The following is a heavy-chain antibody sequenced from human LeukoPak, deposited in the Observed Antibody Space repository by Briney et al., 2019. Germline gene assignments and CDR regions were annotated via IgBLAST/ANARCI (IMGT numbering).Heavy chain of an antibody. J-gene: IGHJ4*02. CDR3: ASSPQGVYSRYGPTRPYYFDY. Sequence: ASVKVSCKASGYTFTSYDFNWLRQATGQGPEWMGWMNPNSGATGYAQKFQGRVTMTRSASINTAYMELTNLRSEDTAVYYCASSPQGVYSRYGPTRPYYFDYWGQGTLVTVSS. CDR1: GYTFTSYD. V-gene: IGHV1-8*01. D-gene: IGHD4-17*01. CDR2: MNPNSGAT.